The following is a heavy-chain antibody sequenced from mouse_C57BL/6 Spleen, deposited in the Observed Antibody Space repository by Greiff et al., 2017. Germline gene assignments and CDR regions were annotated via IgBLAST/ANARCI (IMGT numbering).Heavy chain of an antibody. V-gene: IGHV3-6*01. CDR3: AREDSSGFDY. CDR2: ISYDGSN. CDR1: GYSITSGYY. Sequence: VQLKESGPGLVKPSQSLSLTCSVTGYSITSGYYWNWIRQFPGNKLEWMGYISYDGSNNYNPSLKNRISITRDTSKNQFFLKLNSVTTEDTAAYDCAREDSSGFDYGGQGTTLTVSS. D-gene: IGHD3-2*02. J-gene: IGHJ2*01.